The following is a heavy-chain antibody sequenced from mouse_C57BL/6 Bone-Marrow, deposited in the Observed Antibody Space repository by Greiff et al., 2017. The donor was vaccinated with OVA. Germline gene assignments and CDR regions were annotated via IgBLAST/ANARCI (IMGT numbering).Heavy chain of an antibody. CDR3: ARSDGNYNGLAD. J-gene: IGHJ3*01. V-gene: IGHV7-3*01. Sequence: EVKLMESGGGLVQPGGSLSLSCAASGFTFTDYYMSWVRQPPGQALEWLGFIRNQANGYTTEYSASVKGRVTISRDNSQSILDLHMNALRAEDRATYYCARSDGNYNGLADWGQGTLVTVSA. CDR2: IRNQANGYTT. CDR1: GFTFTDYY. D-gene: IGHD2-1*01.